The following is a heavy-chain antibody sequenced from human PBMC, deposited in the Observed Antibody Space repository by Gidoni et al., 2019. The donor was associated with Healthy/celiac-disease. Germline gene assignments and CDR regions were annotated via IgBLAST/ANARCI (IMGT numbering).Heavy chain of an antibody. CDR3: ARAQYSGTEGAFDI. CDR2: IYTSGST. CDR1: VASISSYY. V-gene: IGHV4-4*07. D-gene: IGHD1-26*01. Sequence: QVQLQVSGPGPVKPSETLSLTCTVPVASISSYYWSWIRQLAGTGLEWIGRIYTSGSTNYNPSLKSRVTMSVDTSKNQFSLKLSSVTAADTAVYYCARAQYSGTEGAFDIWGQGTMVTVSS. J-gene: IGHJ3*02.